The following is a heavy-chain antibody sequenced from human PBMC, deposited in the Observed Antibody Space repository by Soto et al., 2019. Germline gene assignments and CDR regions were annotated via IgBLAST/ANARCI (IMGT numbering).Heavy chain of an antibody. CDR2: IWYDGSNK. D-gene: IGHD5-18*01. J-gene: IGHJ6*03. Sequence: QVQLVESGGGVVQPGRSLRLSCAASGFRFSSYGMHWVRQAPGKGLEWVAVIWYDGSNKYYADSVKSRFTISRDTSKNTLYQQMNSQRAQYTAVYYCARDPVLVAMYSYYYMDVWGKGTTVTVSS. V-gene: IGHV3-33*01. CDR1: GFRFSSYG. CDR3: ARDPVLVAMYSYYYMDV.